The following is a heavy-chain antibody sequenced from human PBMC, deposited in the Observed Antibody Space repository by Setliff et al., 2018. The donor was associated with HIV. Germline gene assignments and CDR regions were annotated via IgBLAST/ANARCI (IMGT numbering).Heavy chain of an antibody. V-gene: IGHV5-51*01. CDR3: ARRASKASLDY. CDR2: IYPGDSDT. CDR1: GYTFTSYW. J-gene: IGHJ4*02. Sequence: GESLKISCKGSGYTFTSYWICWVRQMPGKGLEWMGIIYPGDSDTRYSPSFQGRVNISADKSINTAYLQCSSLQASDAAMYYCARRASKASLDYWGQGTLVTVSS.